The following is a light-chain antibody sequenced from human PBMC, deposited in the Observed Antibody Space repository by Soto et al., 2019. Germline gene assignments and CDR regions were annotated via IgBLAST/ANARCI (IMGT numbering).Light chain of an antibody. Sequence: EIVLTQSPGTLSLSPGESATLSCRASQSDSSRYVAWYQQQPGQAPRLLIYDVSNRATGIPDRFIGSGSGTDFTLTITRLEPEDFALYYCQQYGSSPSTFGQGTKV. V-gene: IGKV3-20*01. CDR2: DVS. CDR3: QQYGSSPST. CDR1: QSDSSRY. J-gene: IGKJ1*01.